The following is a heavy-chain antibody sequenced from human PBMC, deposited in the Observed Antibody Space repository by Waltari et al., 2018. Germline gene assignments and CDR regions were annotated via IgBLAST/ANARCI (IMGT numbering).Heavy chain of an antibody. D-gene: IGHD3-10*01. J-gene: IGHJ4*02. V-gene: IGHV3-7*01. CDR3: ARWSRSLWL. CDR1: GFPFGSDW. CDR2: IKQDGTDK. Sequence: EVQLVESGGNLVQPGGSLRPSCAASGFPFGSDWMSWVRQAPGKGLELVATIKQDGTDKYYVDSVKGRFTVSRDNAKKSLHLQMNSLRAEDTAVYYCARWSRSLWLGGQGTLVTVSS.